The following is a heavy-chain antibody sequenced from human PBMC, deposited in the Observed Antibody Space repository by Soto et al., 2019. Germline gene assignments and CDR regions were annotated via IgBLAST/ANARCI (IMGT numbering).Heavy chain of an antibody. D-gene: IGHD1-26*01. CDR3: TTDPVYSGSYYRIDY. Sequence: GGSLRLSCAASGFTFSNAWMNWVRQAPGKGLEWVGRIKSKTDGGTTDYAAPVKGRFTISRDDSKNTLYLQMNSLKTEDTAVYYCTTDPVYSGSYYRIDYWGQGTLVTVSS. CDR1: GFTFSNAW. V-gene: IGHV3-15*07. J-gene: IGHJ4*02. CDR2: IKSKTDGGTT.